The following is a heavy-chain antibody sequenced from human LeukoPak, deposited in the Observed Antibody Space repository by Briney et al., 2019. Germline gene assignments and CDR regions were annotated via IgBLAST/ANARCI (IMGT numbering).Heavy chain of an antibody. D-gene: IGHD3-3*01. CDR2: IYYSGST. CDR1: GGSISSYY. V-gene: IGHV4-59*08. CDR3: ASSWGGYSTGYYYGMDV. Sequence: PSETLSLTCTVSGGSISSYYWSWIRQPPGKGLEWIGDIYYSGSTNYNPSLKSRVTISVDTSKNQFSLKLSSVTAADTAVYYCASSWGGYSTGYYYGMDVWGQGTTVTVSS. J-gene: IGHJ6*02.